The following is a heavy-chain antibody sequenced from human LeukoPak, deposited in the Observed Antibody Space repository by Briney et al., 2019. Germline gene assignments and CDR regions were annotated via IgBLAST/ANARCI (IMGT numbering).Heavy chain of an antibody. CDR1: GYTFTKYD. CDR3: ARGVNLGDMDV. J-gene: IGHJ6*03. CDR2: MDPNTDNT. D-gene: IGHD1-14*01. Sequence: GASVKVSCKATGYTFTKYDIHWVRQATGQGLEWMAWMDPNTDNTAYAQEFQGRVTITRSTSISTAYMELRSLRSEDTAVYYCARGVNLGDMDVWGKGTTVTVSS. V-gene: IGHV1-8*03.